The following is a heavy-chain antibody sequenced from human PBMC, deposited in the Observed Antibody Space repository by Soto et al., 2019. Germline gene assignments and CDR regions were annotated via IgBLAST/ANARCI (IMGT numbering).Heavy chain of an antibody. V-gene: IGHV1-18*01. D-gene: IGHD3-3*01. CDR3: AREHYHTLPHFKDY. J-gene: IGHJ4*02. CDR1: GYTFTSYG. Sequence: QVQLVQSGAEVKKPGASVKVSCKASGYTFTSYGISWVRQAPGQGLEWMGWISAFNGYTNYAQNLQGRVTMTADTSTSTAYMELRSLRSDHTAVYYCAREHYHTLPHFKDYWGQGTLVTFSS. CDR2: ISAFNGYT.